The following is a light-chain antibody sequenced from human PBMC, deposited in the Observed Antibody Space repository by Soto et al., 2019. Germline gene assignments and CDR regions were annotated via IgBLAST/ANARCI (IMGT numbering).Light chain of an antibody. V-gene: IGLV2-14*01. Sequence: QSALTQPASVSGSPGQSITISCTGTSSDVGGYNYVSWYQQHPGKAPKLIIYDVSNRPSGVSNRFSGSKSGNTASLTISGLQAEDEADYYCSSYTTGSTYVFGTGTKLTVL. CDR1: SSDVGGYNY. CDR2: DVS. CDR3: SSYTTGSTYV. J-gene: IGLJ1*01.